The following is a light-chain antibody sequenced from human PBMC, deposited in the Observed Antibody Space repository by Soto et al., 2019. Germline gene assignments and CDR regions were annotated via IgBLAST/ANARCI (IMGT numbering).Light chain of an antibody. Sequence: DIQLTQSPSFLSASVGDRVTITCRASQGISSYLAWYHQKPGKAPKLLIYAASTLQGGVPSRFSGSGSGTEFTLTISSLQPEDFANYYCQQLNTYPVTFGQGTRLEIK. J-gene: IGKJ5*01. V-gene: IGKV1-9*01. CDR3: QQLNTYPVT. CDR2: AAS. CDR1: QGISSY.